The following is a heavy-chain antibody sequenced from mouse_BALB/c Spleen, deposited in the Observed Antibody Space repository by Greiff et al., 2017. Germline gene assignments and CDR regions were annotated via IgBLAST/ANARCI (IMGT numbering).Heavy chain of an antibody. CDR2: IRSNANNHAT. J-gene: IGHJ3*01. D-gene: IGHD2-10*01. Sequence: EVMVVESGGGLVQPGGSMKLSCAASGFTFSDAWMDWVRQSPEKGLEWVAEIRSNANNHATYYAESVKGRFTISRDDSKSSVYLQMNSLRAEDTGIYYCTPSYGTFAYWGQGTLVTVSA. V-gene: IGHV6-6*01. CDR3: TPSYGTFAY. CDR1: GFTFSDAW.